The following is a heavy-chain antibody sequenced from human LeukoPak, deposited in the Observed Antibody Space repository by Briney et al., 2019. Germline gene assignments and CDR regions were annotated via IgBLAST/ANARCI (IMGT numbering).Heavy chain of an antibody. Sequence: ASVKVSCKASGYTFTSYGISWVRQAPGQGLEWMGWISAYNGNTNYAQKLQGRVTMTTDTSTSTAYMELRSLRSDDTAVYYCARDSPRYNWNYLGIDAFDIWGQGTMVTVSS. D-gene: IGHD1-7*01. CDR3: ARDSPRYNWNYLGIDAFDI. CDR2: ISAYNGNT. J-gene: IGHJ3*02. V-gene: IGHV1-18*01. CDR1: GYTFTSYG.